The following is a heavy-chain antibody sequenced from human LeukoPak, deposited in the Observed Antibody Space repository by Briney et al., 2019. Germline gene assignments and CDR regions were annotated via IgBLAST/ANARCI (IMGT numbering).Heavy chain of an antibody. CDR3: AREPPSVSNEGPQPHFDL. D-gene: IGHD3-3*02. V-gene: IGHV4-59*12. CDR2: IYYSGST. CDR1: GGXISHYY. Sequence: SETLSLTCTVSGGXISHYYCRWIRQPPGKGLEWIGYIYYSGSTNYSPSLRSRVTISVDTSKNQFSLKLSSVTAADTAVYYCAREPPSVSNEGPQPHFDLWGRGTLVTVSS. J-gene: IGHJ2*01.